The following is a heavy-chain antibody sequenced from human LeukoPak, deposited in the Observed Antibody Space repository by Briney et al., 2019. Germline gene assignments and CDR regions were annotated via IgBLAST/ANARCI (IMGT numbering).Heavy chain of an antibody. V-gene: IGHV3-21*01. CDR3: ASIPPFYYDFWSGEQYYMDV. J-gene: IGHJ6*03. Sequence: GWSLRLSCAASGFRFSRYSMKWVHQAPRKGLEWVSSISIIRSYIYFEDLVKGRFTISRDNAKKPLYLQMNRLSAHDTAVYYCASIPPFYYDFWSGEQYYMDVWGEGTTVTVSS. CDR1: GFRFSRYS. CDR2: ISIIRSYI. D-gene: IGHD3-3*01.